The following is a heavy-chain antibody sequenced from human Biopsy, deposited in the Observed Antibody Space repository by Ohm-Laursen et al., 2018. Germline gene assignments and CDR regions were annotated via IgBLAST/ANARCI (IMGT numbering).Heavy chain of an antibody. D-gene: IGHD3-22*01. CDR1: GYTFTSYY. CDR2: INPNNDNT. Sequence: ASVKVSCNASGYTFTSYYLHWVRQAPGQGLEWMGRINPNNDNTAYAQKFQGRITMTKDTSTSTVYMDLSSLTFDDSAVYYCARGPRGLVVITTTALYFDYWGQGNLVTVSP. J-gene: IGHJ4*02. V-gene: IGHV1-46*01. CDR3: ARGPRGLVVITTTALYFDY.